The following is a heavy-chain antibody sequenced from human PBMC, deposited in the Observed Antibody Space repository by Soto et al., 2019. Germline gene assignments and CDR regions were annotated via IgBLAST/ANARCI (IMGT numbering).Heavy chain of an antibody. CDR2: IYSGGST. CDR3: ARAGYYYVLSLEHQDAFDI. Sequence: PGGSLRLSCAASGFTVSSNYMSWVRQAPGKGLEWVSVIYSGGSTYYADSVKGRFTISRDNSKNTLYLQMNSLRAEDTAVYYCARAGYYYVLSLEHQDAFDIWGQGTMVTVSS. CDR1: GFTVSSNY. J-gene: IGHJ3*02. V-gene: IGHV3-53*01. D-gene: IGHD3-10*02.